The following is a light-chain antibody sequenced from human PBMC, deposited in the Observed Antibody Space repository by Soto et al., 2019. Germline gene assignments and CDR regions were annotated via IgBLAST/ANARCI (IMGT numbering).Light chain of an antibody. Sequence: VLTQPPSVSGAPGQRVTISCTGSSSNIGAGYDVHWYQQLPGTAPKLLIYGNSNRPSGVPDRFSGSKSGTSASLAITGLQAEDEADYYCQSYDSSLSGSDYVFGTGTKVTVL. J-gene: IGLJ1*01. CDR2: GNS. CDR1: SSNIGAGYD. V-gene: IGLV1-40*01. CDR3: QSYDSSLSGSDYV.